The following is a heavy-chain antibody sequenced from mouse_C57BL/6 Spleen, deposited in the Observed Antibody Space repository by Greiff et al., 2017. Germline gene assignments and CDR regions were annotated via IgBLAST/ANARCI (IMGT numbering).Heavy chain of an antibody. CDR2: VDPETGGT. CDR3: TTYYYGSSPLAY. Sequence: QVQLQQSGAELVRPGASVTLSCKASGYTFTDYEMHWVKQTPVHGLAWIGAVDPETGGTAYNQKFKGKAILTADKSSSTAYMELRSLTSEDSAVYYGTTYYYGSSPLAYWGQGTLVTVSA. D-gene: IGHD1-1*01. J-gene: IGHJ3*01. CDR1: GYTFTDYE. V-gene: IGHV1-15*01.